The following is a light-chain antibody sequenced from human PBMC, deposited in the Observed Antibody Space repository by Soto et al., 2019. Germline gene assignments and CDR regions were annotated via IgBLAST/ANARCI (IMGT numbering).Light chain of an antibody. V-gene: IGKV1D-12*01. CDR2: TAS. CDR1: HDVSSW. Sequence: DIPLTQSPSSVSASVGDRVTITCRANHDVSSWLAWYQQKPGKAPKLLIYTASTLQSGVPSRFSGSGYGTEFTLTVSSLPPEDFATYYCQQSNTCVTFGGGTKVEI. J-gene: IGKJ4*01. CDR3: QQSNTCVT.